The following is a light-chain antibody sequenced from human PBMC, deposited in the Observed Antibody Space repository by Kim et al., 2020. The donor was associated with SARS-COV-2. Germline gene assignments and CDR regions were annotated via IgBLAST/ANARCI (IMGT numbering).Light chain of an antibody. CDR3: CSYANGGTWV. V-gene: IGLV2-23*01. CDR2: GDN. J-gene: IGLJ3*02. CDR1: NNDVGSHDL. Sequence: QFALTQPASVSGSPGQPITISCSGTNNDVGSHDLVSWYQHHPGTAPKLVIYGDNQRPSGVSSRFSGSKSGNTASLTISGLQPEDEADYYCCSYANGGTWVFGGGTQLTVL.